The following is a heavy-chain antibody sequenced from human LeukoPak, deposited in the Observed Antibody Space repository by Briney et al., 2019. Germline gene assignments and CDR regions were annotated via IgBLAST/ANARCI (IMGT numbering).Heavy chain of an antibody. Sequence: GASVKVSCKASGYTFTGYYIHWVRQAPGQGLEWMGWINPNSGGTDYAQKFQGRVTMTRDTSITTAYMELSTLRSDDTAVYYCARGSISGHTVTTEDDFDYWGQGTLVTVSS. CDR3: ARGSISGHTVTTEDDFDY. J-gene: IGHJ4*02. CDR1: GYTFTGYY. CDR2: INPNSGGT. D-gene: IGHD4-11*01. V-gene: IGHV1-2*02.